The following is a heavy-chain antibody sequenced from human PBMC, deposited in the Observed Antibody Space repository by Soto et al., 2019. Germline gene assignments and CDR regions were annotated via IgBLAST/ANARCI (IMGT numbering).Heavy chain of an antibody. Sequence: QVQLVESGGGVVQPGRSLRLSCAASGFTFSSYAMHWVRQAPGKGLEWGAVISYDGSNKYYADSVKGRFTISRDNSKNTLYLQMNSLRAEDTAVYYCARDQASSGSYGADYWGQGTLVTVSS. J-gene: IGHJ4*02. V-gene: IGHV3-30-3*01. CDR1: GFTFSSYA. CDR3: ARDQASSGSYGADY. CDR2: ISYDGSNK. D-gene: IGHD1-26*01.